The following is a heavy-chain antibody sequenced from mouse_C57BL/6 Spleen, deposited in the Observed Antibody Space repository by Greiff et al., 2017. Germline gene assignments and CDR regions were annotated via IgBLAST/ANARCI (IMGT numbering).Heavy chain of an antibody. CDR3: ARSSYEGFDY. CDR1: GFTFSDYY. CDR2: INYDGSST. D-gene: IGHD1-1*01. V-gene: IGHV5-16*01. Sequence: EVQVVESEGGLVQPGSSMKLSCTASGFTFSDYYMAWVRQVPEKGLEWVANINYDGSSTYYLDSLKSRFIISRDNAKNILYLQMSSLKSEDTATYYCARSSYEGFDYWGQGTTLTVSS. J-gene: IGHJ2*01.